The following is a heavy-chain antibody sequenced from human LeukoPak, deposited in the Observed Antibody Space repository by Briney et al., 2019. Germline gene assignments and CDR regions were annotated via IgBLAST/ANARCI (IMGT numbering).Heavy chain of an antibody. CDR3: ARDLRSSGYYAFDY. V-gene: IGHV3-21*01. CDR2: ISSSSSYI. CDR1: GFTFSSYS. D-gene: IGHD3-22*01. J-gene: IGHJ4*02. Sequence: GRSLRLSCAASGFTFSSYSMNWVRQAPGRGLEWVSSISSSSSYIYYADSVKGRFTIYRDNAKNSLYLQMNSLRAEDTAVYYCARDLRSSGYYAFDYWGQGTLVTVSS.